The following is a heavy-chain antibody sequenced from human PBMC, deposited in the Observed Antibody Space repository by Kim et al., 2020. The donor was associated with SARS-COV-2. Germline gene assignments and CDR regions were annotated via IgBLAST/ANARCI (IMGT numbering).Heavy chain of an antibody. CDR1: GGSISANF. CDR3: ARLVRPGRGASFDG. Sequence: SETLSLTCTVSGGSISANFWSWIRQPPGKGLESIGYVYSSGSTNYNPSLKSRVTISVDTSKNQFSLRLNSVTAADTAVSYCARLVRPGRGASFDGGGQGTLVNVSS. D-gene: IGHD3-10*01. V-gene: IGHV4-59*01. J-gene: IGHJ4*02. CDR2: VYSSGST.